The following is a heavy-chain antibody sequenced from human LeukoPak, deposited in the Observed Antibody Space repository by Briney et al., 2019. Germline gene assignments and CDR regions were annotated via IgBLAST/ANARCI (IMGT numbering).Heavy chain of an antibody. CDR1: GFTFSSYS. V-gene: IGHV3-21*01. CDR2: ISSSSSYI. Sequence: GGSLRLSCAASGFTFSSYSMNWVRQAPGKGLEWVSSISSSSSYIYYADSVKGRFTISRDNAKNSLYLQMNSLGAEDTAVYYCARGYDYYDSSGTPDWGQGTLVTVSS. CDR3: ARGYDYYDSSGTPD. D-gene: IGHD3-22*01. J-gene: IGHJ4*02.